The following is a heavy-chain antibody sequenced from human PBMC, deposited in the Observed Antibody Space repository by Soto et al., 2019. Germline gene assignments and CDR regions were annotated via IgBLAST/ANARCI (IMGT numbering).Heavy chain of an antibody. D-gene: IGHD1-26*01. J-gene: IGHJ3*02. V-gene: IGHV4-59*02. CDR1: GGSVSSYY. Sequence: PEETLSLTCTVSGGSVSSYYWSWIRQPPGKGLEWIGHVYYSGNTNYNPSLKSRVTISIDTSKNQFSLKLSSVTAADTAVYYCARFYGISTDNTESFDIWGQGTMVTVSS. CDR3: ARFYGISTDNTESFDI. CDR2: VYYSGNT.